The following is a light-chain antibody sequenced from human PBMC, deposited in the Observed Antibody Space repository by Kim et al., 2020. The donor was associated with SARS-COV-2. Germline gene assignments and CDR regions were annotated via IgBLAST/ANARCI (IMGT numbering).Light chain of an antibody. J-gene: IGLJ3*02. Sequence: ASGQPTRKRGRGESSYAHGWEQQEARKGPRYLMEVKRDGRHRKGDGVPDRFSGSSSGAERYLTISSLQSEDEADYYCQTWGTGIGVFGGGTKLTVL. V-gene: IGLV4-69*01. CDR1: RGESSYA. CDR3: QTWGTGIGV. CDR2: VKRDGRH.